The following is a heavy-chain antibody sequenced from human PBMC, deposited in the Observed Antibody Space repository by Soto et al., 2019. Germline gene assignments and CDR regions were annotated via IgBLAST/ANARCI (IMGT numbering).Heavy chain of an antibody. CDR2: IYYSGST. CDR1: GGSISSGDYY. D-gene: IGHD3-10*01. J-gene: IGHJ4*02. CDR3: ARGVRFGETKGFDY. Sequence: SETLSLTCTVSGGSISSGDYYWSWIRQPPGKGLEWIGYIYYSGSTYYNPSLKSRVTISVDTSKNQFSLKLSSVTAADTAVYYCARGVRFGETKGFDYWGQGTLVTVSS. V-gene: IGHV4-30-4*01.